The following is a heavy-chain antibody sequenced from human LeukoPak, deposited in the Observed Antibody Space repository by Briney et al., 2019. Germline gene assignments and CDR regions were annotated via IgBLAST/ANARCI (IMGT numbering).Heavy chain of an antibody. Sequence: GGSLRLSCAASGFTFSSYAMSWVRQAPGKGLEWVGFIRSKAYGGTTEYAASVKGRFTISRDDSKSIAYLQMNSLKTEDTAVYYCTSSTVTPYYYYGMDVWGQGTTVTVSS. CDR1: GFTFSSYA. D-gene: IGHD4-17*01. CDR2: IRSKAYGGTT. CDR3: TSSTVTPYYYYGMDV. V-gene: IGHV3-49*04. J-gene: IGHJ6*02.